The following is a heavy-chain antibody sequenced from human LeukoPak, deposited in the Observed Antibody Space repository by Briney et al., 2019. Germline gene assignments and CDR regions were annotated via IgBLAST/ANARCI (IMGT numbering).Heavy chain of an antibody. Sequence: LTGGSLRLSCAASGFTFSSYWMSWVRQAPGEGLEWVSNIKQDGSEKYYGDSVEGRFTISRDNAKNSLSVQKKSMRTEDTAVYYCARGDQITMVRGVTPFDYWGQGTLVTVSS. CDR2: IKQDGSEK. CDR3: ARGDQITMVRGVTPFDY. CDR1: GFTFSSYW. J-gene: IGHJ4*02. V-gene: IGHV3-7*01. D-gene: IGHD3-10*01.